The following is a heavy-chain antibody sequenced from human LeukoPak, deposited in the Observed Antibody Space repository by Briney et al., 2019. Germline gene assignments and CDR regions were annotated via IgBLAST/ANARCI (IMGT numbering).Heavy chain of an antibody. Sequence: NPSETLSVTSAVSGGSINNKYWSWMRQPPGKGPEWIGNIYYSGTTTYNPSLKSRVTISADASKNQLSLKLNSVTAADTAVYHCATQAVWPALDHGGQGTQVTVSS. CDR3: ATQAVWPALDH. CDR1: GGSINNKY. V-gene: IGHV4-59*08. J-gene: IGHJ5*02. CDR2: IYYSGTT.